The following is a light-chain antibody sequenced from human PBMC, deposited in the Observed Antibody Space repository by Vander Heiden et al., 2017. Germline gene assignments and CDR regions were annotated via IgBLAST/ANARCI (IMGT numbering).Light chain of an antibody. V-gene: IGLV3-1*01. Sequence: YELTQPPSVSVSPGQTARITCSGDKLGDKYDRWSQQKPGQSPVLVIYQDSKRPSGIPERFSGSNSGNTATLTISGTQAMDEADYYCQAWDSSTAHVVFGGGTKLTVL. J-gene: IGLJ2*01. CDR3: QAWDSSTAHVV. CDR1: KLGDKY. CDR2: QDS.